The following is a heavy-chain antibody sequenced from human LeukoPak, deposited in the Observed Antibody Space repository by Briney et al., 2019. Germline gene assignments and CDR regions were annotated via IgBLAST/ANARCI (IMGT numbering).Heavy chain of an antibody. CDR3: ARGRYSSGAWFDP. CDR2: ISYDGSNK. J-gene: IGHJ5*02. D-gene: IGHD6-19*01. V-gene: IGHV3-30*03. Sequence: HPGGSLRLSCAASGFTFSSYGMHWVRQAPGKGLEWVAVISYDGSNKYYADSVKGRFTISRDNSKKTLYLQMNSLRAEDTAVYYCARGRYSSGAWFDPWGQGTLVTVSS. CDR1: GFTFSSYG.